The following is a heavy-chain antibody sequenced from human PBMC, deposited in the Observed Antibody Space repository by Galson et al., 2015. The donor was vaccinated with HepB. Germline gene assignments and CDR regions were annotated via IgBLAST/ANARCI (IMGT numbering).Heavy chain of an antibody. CDR3: TRHVEGDFYYYYGMDV. CDR1: GFTFSGSA. CDR2: IRSKANSYAT. V-gene: IGHV3-73*01. Sequence: SLRLSCAASGFTFSGSAMHWVRQASGKGLEWVGRIRSKANSYATAYAASVKGRFTISRDDSKNTAYLQMNSLKTEDTAVYYCTRHVEGDFYYYYGMDVWGQGTTVTVSS. J-gene: IGHJ6*02. D-gene: IGHD2-21*02.